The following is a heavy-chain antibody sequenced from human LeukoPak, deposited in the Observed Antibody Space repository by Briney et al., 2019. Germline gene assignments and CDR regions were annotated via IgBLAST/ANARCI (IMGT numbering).Heavy chain of an antibody. V-gene: IGHV3-30*04. D-gene: IGHD1-26*01. Sequence: GGSLRLSCAASGFTFSSYAMHWVRQAPGKGLEWVAVISYDGSNKYYADSVKGRFTISRDNSKNTLYLQMNSLRAEDTAVYYCARPYSGSYYLYFDYWGQGTLVTVSS. CDR1: GFTFSSYA. CDR3: ARPYSGSYYLYFDY. J-gene: IGHJ4*02. CDR2: ISYDGSNK.